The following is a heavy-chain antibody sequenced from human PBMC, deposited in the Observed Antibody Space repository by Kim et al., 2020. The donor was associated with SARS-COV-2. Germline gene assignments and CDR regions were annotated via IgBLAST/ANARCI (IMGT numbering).Heavy chain of an antibody. CDR2: IYYSGST. D-gene: IGHD3-22*01. V-gene: IGHV4-31*03. CDR3: ARGERNRVPGIVVNSYYYYGMDV. J-gene: IGHJ6*02. Sequence: SETLSLTCTVSGGSISSGGYYWSWIRQHPGKGLEWIGYIYYSGSTYYNPSLKSRVTISVDTSKNQFSLKLSSVTAADTAVYYCARGERNRVPGIVVNSYYYYGMDVWGQGTTVTVSS. CDR1: GGSISSGGYY.